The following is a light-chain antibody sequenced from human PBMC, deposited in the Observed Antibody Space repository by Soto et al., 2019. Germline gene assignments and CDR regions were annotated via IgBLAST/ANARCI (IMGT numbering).Light chain of an antibody. V-gene: IGKV3-15*01. Sequence: EIVLTQSPATQALSPGGRVTLSCRASQSVSSNLAWYQQKPGQAPRLLIYGASTRATGITARFSGSGSGTEFTLTISSLQSEDFAVYYCQQYNNWPRTFGQGTKVDIK. CDR3: QQYNNWPRT. CDR1: QSVSSN. CDR2: GAS. J-gene: IGKJ1*01.